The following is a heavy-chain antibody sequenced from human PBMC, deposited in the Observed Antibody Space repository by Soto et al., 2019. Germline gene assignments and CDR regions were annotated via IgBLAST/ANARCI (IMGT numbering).Heavy chain of an antibody. CDR1: GFTFSNYG. J-gene: IGHJ4*02. CDR3: ARAYYFGSGPYYPLSY. Sequence: GGSLRLSCAASGFTFSNYGMHWVRQAPGKGLEWVAVISDDGVRKYYADSVQGRFTISRDNSESAVFLQMNSLRPDDTALYFCARAYYFGSGPYYPLSYCGQGT. D-gene: IGHD3-10*01. V-gene: IGHV3-30*03. CDR2: ISDDGVRK.